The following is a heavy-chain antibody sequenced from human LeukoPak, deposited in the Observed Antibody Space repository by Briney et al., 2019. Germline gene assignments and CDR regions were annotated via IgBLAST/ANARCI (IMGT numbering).Heavy chain of an antibody. Sequence: ASVKVSCKASGYTFTGYDMHWVRQAPGQGLEWMGWINPNSGGTNYAQKFQGRVTMTRDTSISTAYMELSRLRCDDTAVYYCARDLTTAMVTSDYWGQGTLVTVSS. CDR2: INPNSGGT. J-gene: IGHJ4*02. CDR3: ARDLTTAMVTSDY. CDR1: GYTFTGYD. V-gene: IGHV1-2*02. D-gene: IGHD5-18*01.